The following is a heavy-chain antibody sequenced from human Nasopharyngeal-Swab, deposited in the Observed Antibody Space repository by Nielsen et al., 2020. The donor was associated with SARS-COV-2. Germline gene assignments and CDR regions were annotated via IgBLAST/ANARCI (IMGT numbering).Heavy chain of an antibody. Sequence: RQAPGKGLGWVGYIYYSGSTNYNPSLKRRVTISVDTSKNQFSLTLSSVTAADTVVYYCARLTYYYDSSGYTNAHPDYWGQGTLVTVSS. D-gene: IGHD3-22*01. CDR3: ARLTYYYDSSGYTNAHPDY. J-gene: IGHJ4*02. CDR2: IYYSGST. V-gene: IGHV4-59*08.